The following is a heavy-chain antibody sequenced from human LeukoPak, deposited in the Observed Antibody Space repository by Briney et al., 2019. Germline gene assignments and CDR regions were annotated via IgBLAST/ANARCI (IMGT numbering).Heavy chain of an antibody. V-gene: IGHV1-18*01. CDR1: GYTFTSYG. CDR2: ISGYNGNT. CDR3: ARGDDILTGYFRGFDY. J-gene: IGHJ4*02. D-gene: IGHD3-9*01. Sequence: ASVKVSCKASGYTFTSYGISWVRQAPEQGLEWMGWISGYNGNTNYAQKLQGRVTMTTDTSTRTAYMELRSLRSDDTAVYYCARGDDILTGYFRGFDYWGQGTLVTVSS.